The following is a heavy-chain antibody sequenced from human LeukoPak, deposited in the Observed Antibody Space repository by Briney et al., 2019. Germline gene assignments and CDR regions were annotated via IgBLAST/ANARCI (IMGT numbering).Heavy chain of an antibody. CDR2: IYYSGST. Sequence: TSETLSLTCTVSGGSISSSSYYWGWIRQPPGKGLEWIGSIYYSGSTYYNPSLKSRVTISVDTSKNQFSLKLSSVTAADTAVYYCARDPADFWSGYYSYYYYYYMDVWGKGTTVTVSS. CDR1: GGSISSSSYY. J-gene: IGHJ6*03. V-gene: IGHV4-39*02. CDR3: ARDPADFWSGYYSYYYYYYMDV. D-gene: IGHD3-3*01.